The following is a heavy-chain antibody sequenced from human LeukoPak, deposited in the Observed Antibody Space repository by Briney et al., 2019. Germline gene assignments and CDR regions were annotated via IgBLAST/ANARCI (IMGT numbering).Heavy chain of an antibody. V-gene: IGHV4-30-4*01. CDR2: IYYSGST. CDR1: GGSISSGDYY. J-gene: IGHJ6*02. D-gene: IGHD6-13*01. CDR3: ARDASSSWGYYYYGMDV. Sequence: SETLSLTCTVSGGSISSGDYYWSWIRQPPGKGREWIGYIYYSGSTYYNPSLKSRVTISVDTSKNQFSLKLSSVTAADTAVYYCARDASSSWGYYYYGMDVWGQGTTVTVSS.